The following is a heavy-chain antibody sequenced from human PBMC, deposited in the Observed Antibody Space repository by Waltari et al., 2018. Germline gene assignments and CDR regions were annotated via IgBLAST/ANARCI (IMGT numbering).Heavy chain of an antibody. J-gene: IGHJ6*02. CDR1: ELPFNSYS. D-gene: IGHD3-22*01. V-gene: IGHV3-30*04. CDR3: ARDYCDRTNCHGMDV. Sequence: QVQLVASGGGVVQPGMSLRPSCAASELPFNSYSLPWVRQAPGKGLEWVAVISYNERNIYYVDSVKGRFTISRDNSKKMLYLQMYNLRAEDTAVYYCARDYCDRTNCHGMDVWGQGTTVTVSS. CDR2: ISYNERNI.